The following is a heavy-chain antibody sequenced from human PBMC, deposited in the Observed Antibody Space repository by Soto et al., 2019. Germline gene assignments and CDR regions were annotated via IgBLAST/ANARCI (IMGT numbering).Heavy chain of an antibody. V-gene: IGHV4-59*01. D-gene: IGHD3-10*01. CDR2: IYYSGST. Sequence: SETLSLTCTVSCGSISSYYWSWIRQPPGKGLEWIGYIYYSGSTNYNPSLKSRVTISVDTSKNQFSLKLSSVTAADTAVYYCARDHIVDYGSGSYDDYYGMDVWGQGTTVTVSS. CDR3: ARDHIVDYGSGSYDDYYGMDV. CDR1: CGSISSYY. J-gene: IGHJ6*02.